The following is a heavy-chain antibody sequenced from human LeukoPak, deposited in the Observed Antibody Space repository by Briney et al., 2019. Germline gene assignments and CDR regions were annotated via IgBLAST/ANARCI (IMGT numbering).Heavy chain of an antibody. Sequence: SETLSLTCTVSGVSISSYYWSRIRQPPGKGLEWIGYIYYSGSTNYNPSLKSRVTISVDTSKNQFSLKLSSVTAADTAVYYCARHGDYYDSSGYLDYWGQGTLVTVSS. CDR1: GVSISSYY. D-gene: IGHD3-22*01. V-gene: IGHV4-59*08. J-gene: IGHJ4*02. CDR3: ARHGDYYDSSGYLDY. CDR2: IYYSGST.